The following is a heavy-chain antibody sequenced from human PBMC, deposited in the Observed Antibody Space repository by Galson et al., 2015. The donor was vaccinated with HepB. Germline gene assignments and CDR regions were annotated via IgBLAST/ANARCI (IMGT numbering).Heavy chain of an antibody. J-gene: IGHJ4*02. CDR1: GFTFSSYG. CDR2: ISYDGSNK. CDR3: AASAN. Sequence: LRLSCAASGFTFSSYGMHWVRQAPGKGLEWVAVISYDGSNKYYADSVKGRYTISRDNSKNTLYLQMNSLRAEDTAVYYCAASANWGQGTLVTVSS. V-gene: IGHV3-30*03.